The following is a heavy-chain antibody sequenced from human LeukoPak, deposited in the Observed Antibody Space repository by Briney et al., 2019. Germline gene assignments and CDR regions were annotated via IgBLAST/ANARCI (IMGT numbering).Heavy chain of an antibody. Sequence: GGSLRLSCAASGFTFSSYGMHWVRQAPGKGLEWVAVIWYDGSNKYYADSVKGRFTISRDNSKNTLHLQMNSLRAEDTAVYYCARDLGSSSWYHHDYWGQGTLVTVSS. V-gene: IGHV3-33*01. D-gene: IGHD6-13*01. J-gene: IGHJ4*02. CDR3: ARDLGSSSWYHHDY. CDR2: IWYDGSNK. CDR1: GFTFSSYG.